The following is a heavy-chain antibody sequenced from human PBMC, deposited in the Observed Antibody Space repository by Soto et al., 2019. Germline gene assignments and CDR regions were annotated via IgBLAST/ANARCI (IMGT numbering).Heavy chain of an antibody. V-gene: IGHV3-23*01. CDR3: AKVTKRAAAGRYEYYKYGMDV. J-gene: IGHJ6*02. CDR1: GVAFSTYA. D-gene: IGHD6-13*01. Sequence: EVQLLESGGALEHPGGSLRLSCAAAGVAFSTYALTWVRQAPGKGLEWFSVSSGIGGSSYYAASVKGRFTISRDNSKNTLFLQMNGLRAEDTAVYYCAKVTKRAAAGRYEYYKYGMDVWGQGTTVTVSS. CDR2: SSGIGGSS.